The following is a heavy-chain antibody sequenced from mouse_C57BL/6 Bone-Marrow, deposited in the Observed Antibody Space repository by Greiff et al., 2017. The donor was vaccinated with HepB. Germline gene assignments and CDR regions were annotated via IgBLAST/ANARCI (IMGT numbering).Heavy chain of an antibody. CDR3: ARVGVSSYFDY. CDR1: GFTFSSFG. CDR2: ISSDSTTV. J-gene: IGHJ2*01. V-gene: IGHV5-17*02. Sequence: EVKLMESGGGLVQPGGSRKLSCSPSGFTFSSFGMHWVRQVPEKGLEWVAYISSDSTTVYYAVTVKGRFIISRDNPKNTLFLQMTSLRSEDSAMYYCARVGVSSYFDYWGQGTTLTVAS.